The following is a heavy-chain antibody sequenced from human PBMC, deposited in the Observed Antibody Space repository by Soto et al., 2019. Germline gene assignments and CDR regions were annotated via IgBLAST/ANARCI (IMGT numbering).Heavy chain of an antibody. CDR3: AITLGASPKLGFDY. Sequence: GGSLRLSCAASGFTVSSNYMSWVRQAPGKGLEWVSVIYSGGSTYYADSVKGRFTISRDNSKNTLYLQMNSLRAEDTAMYYCAITLGASPKLGFDYWGQGTLVTVSS. D-gene: IGHD1-26*01. CDR2: IYSGGST. CDR1: GFTVSSNY. V-gene: IGHV3-53*01. J-gene: IGHJ4*02.